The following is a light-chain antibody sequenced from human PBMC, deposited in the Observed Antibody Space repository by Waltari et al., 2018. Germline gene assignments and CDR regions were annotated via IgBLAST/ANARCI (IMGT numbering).Light chain of an antibody. CDR3: SAWDSSLSAWV. CDR2: RNT. V-gene: IGLV10-54*01. CDR1: SNNVGDQG. J-gene: IGLJ3*02. Sequence: QAGLTQPPSVSKDLRQTATLTCTGNSNNVGDQGAAWLQQHQGHPPKLLSYRNTNRPSGISGRVSASRSGNTASLTITGLQPEDEADYYCSAWDSSLSAWVFGGGTKLTVL.